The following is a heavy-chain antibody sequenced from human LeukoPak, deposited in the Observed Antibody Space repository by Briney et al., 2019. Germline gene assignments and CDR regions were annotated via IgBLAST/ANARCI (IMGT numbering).Heavy chain of an antibody. CDR3: ARDPYRDNFFDP. D-gene: IGHD1-26*01. Sequence: SETLSLTCTVSGGSISGSYWSWVRQPPGKGLEWIGSFYYSGNTNYNPSLKSRVTISVNTSKNQFSLNLSSVTAADTAVYYCARDPYRDNFFDPWGQGTLVTVSS. CDR1: GGSISGSY. J-gene: IGHJ5*02. CDR2: FYYSGNT. V-gene: IGHV4-59*01.